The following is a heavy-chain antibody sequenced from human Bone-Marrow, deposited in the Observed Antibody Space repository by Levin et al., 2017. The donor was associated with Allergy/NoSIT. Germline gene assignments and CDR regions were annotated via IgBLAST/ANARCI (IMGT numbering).Heavy chain of an antibody. V-gene: IGHV1-69*08. J-gene: IGHJ4*02. D-gene: IGHD3-16*01. CDR2: IIPILDKA. CDR3: AREAGGQATLDY. CDR1: GDTFNRYT. Sequence: GASVKVSCKAPGDTFNRYTIRWVRQAPGQGIEWMGRIIPILDKANYAQKFQGRLTITADKCTSTAYMELSSLTSEDTAVYYCAREAGGQATLDYWGQGTLVTVSS.